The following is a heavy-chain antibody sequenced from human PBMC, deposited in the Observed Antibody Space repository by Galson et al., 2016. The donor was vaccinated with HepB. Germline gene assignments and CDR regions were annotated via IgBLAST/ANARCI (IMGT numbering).Heavy chain of an antibody. CDR2: ISNSGATE. CDR1: GFTFSQFY. D-gene: IGHD3-3*01. CDR3: ARNAIFGGMYKLDV. J-gene: IGHJ6*02. V-gene: IGHV3-11*01. Sequence: SLRLSCAASGFTFSQFYITWFRQAPGEGLEWVSHISNSGATEFFADSVKARFTMSRDNAKNAVSLHMSSLRVEDTGDYYCARNAIFGGMYKLDVWGRGTTVTVSS.